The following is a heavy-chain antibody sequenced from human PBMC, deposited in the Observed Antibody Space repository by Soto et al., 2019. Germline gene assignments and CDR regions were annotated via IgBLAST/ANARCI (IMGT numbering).Heavy chain of an antibody. Sequence: SETLSLTCAVYGGSFSGYYWSWIRQPPGKGLEWIGEINHSGSTNYNPSLKSRVTISVDTSKNQFSLKLSSVTAADTAVYYCARTNTYYYDSSGYYGPDYWGQGTLVTVSS. J-gene: IGHJ4*02. CDR3: ARTNTYYYDSSGYYGPDY. CDR1: GGSFSGYY. D-gene: IGHD3-22*01. V-gene: IGHV4-34*01. CDR2: INHSGST.